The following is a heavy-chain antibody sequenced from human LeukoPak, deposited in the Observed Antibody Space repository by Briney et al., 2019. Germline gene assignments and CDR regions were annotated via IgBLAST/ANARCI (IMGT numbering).Heavy chain of an antibody. D-gene: IGHD4-17*01. CDR1: GFTFSSYS. Sequence: GGSLRLSCAASGFTFSSYSMNWVRQAPGKGLEWVSAISGSGGSTYYADSVKGRFTISRDNSKNTLYLQMNSLRAEDTAVYYCAKDKYGDYVEITLDYWGQGTLVTVSS. J-gene: IGHJ4*02. V-gene: IGHV3-23*01. CDR2: ISGSGGST. CDR3: AKDKYGDYVEITLDY.